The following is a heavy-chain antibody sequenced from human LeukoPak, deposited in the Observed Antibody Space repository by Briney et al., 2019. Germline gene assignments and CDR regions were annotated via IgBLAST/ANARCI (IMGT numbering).Heavy chain of an antibody. CDR3: ARDEGAKIAFAI. V-gene: IGHV1-69*06. J-gene: IGHJ3*02. D-gene: IGHD1-26*01. CDR1: GGTFSSYA. CDR2: IIPIFGTA. Sequence: SVKVSCKASGGTFSSYAISWVRQAPGQGLEWMGGIIPIFGTANYAQKFQGRVTINADKSTSTAYMELSSLRSEDTAVYYCARDEGAKIAFAIWGQGTMVTVSS.